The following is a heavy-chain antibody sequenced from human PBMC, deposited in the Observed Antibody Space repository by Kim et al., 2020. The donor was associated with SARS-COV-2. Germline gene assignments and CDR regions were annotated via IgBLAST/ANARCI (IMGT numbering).Heavy chain of an antibody. J-gene: IGHJ6*03. CDR3: ARRNYDFWSGYSSYYYMDV. D-gene: IGHD3-3*01. V-gene: IGHV4-59*01. CDR1: GGSISSYY. Sequence: SETLSLTCTVSGGSISSYYWSWIRQPPGKGLEWIGYIYYSGSTNYNPSLKSRVTISVDTSKNQFSLKLSSVTAADTAVYYCARRNYDFWSGYSSYYYMDVWGEGTTVTVSS. CDR2: IYYSGST.